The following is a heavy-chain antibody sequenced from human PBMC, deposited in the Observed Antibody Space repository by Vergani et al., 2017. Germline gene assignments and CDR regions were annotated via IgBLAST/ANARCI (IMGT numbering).Heavy chain of an antibody. CDR1: GGSFSGYY. Sequence: QVQLQQWGAGLLKPSETLSLTCAVYGGSFSGYYWSWIRQPPGKGLEWIGTVFYGGRTSYNPSLKSRVTLSLDTSKKQISLHLTPVTAADTAVYYCARHISVVRPSSMTAFDYWGQGTLVTVSS. V-gene: IGHV4-34*12. CDR3: ARHISVVRPSSMTAFDY. J-gene: IGHJ4*02. CDR2: VFYGGRT. D-gene: IGHD2-21*01.